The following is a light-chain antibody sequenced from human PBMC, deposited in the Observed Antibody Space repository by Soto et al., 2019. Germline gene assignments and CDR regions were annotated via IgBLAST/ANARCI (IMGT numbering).Light chain of an antibody. Sequence: DIPMTQSPSTLSASVGCRVIVTCRASQSISNWLAWYQQKKGKAPKILIYDASTLEGGVPSRFRGSGYGTEVNLTINNLQTDDFATYYCQHYNSFSLTFGPGTKVDIK. V-gene: IGKV1-5*01. J-gene: IGKJ1*01. CDR3: QHYNSFSLT. CDR2: DAS. CDR1: QSISNW.